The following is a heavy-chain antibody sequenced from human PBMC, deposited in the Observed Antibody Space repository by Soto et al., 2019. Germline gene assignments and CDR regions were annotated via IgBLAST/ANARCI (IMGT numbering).Heavy chain of an antibody. J-gene: IGHJ4*02. CDR3: AYCGGDCYPPYFDY. CDR2: IYYSGST. D-gene: IGHD2-21*02. Sequence: QLQLQESVPGLVKPSETLSLTCTVSGGSISSSSYYWGWIRQPPGKGLEWIGSIYYSGSTYYNPSLKSRVTISVDTSKNQFSLKLSSVTAADTAVYYCAYCGGDCYPPYFDYWGQGTLVTVSS. V-gene: IGHV4-39*01. CDR1: GGSISSSSYY.